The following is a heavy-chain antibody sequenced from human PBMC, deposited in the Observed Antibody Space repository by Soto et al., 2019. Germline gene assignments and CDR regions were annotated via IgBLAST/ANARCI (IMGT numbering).Heavy chain of an antibody. CDR3: VGTGTTDDF. CDR1: GASVNTGDYY. D-gene: IGHD1-7*01. Sequence: VQLQGAGPGLLKPSQTLSLTCTVSGASVNTGDYYWSYIRQPPGKGLEWLGYIFYSGDTYYNPSLKSRATISLNTSRNQFSLTLPSVTDADTALYYCVGTGTTDDFWGQSTLVTVSS. CDR2: IFYSGDT. V-gene: IGHV4-30-4*01. J-gene: IGHJ1*01.